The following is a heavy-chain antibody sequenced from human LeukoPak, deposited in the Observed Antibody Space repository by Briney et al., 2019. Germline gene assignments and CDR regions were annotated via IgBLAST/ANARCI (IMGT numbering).Heavy chain of an antibody. CDR1: GYSITSGYY. Sequence: PSETLSLTCAVSGYSITSGYYWGWIRQPPGKGLEWIRSMYHSGSTYYNPSLKSRVTISVDTSKNQFSLKLNSVTAADTAVYYCARVKGYYGSGSYPWFDPWGQGTLVTVSS. J-gene: IGHJ5*02. V-gene: IGHV4-38-2*01. D-gene: IGHD3-10*01. CDR3: ARVKGYYGSGSYPWFDP. CDR2: MYHSGST.